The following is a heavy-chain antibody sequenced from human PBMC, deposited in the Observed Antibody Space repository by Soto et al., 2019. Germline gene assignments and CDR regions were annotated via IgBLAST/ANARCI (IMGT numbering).Heavy chain of an antibody. Sequence: EVQLLESGGGLVQPGGSLRLSCAASGFTFNNYAMTWVRQAPGKGLEWFSAISGGGDTTSYADSVKPRFTVSGDGSKNTVDVQGSSLRAEDTAQYYCAKGRGGAGSLAPRVDFLGPGTLVTVS. D-gene: IGHD3-10*01. CDR1: GFTFNNYA. CDR3: AKGRGGAGSLAPRVDF. CDR2: ISGGGDTT. J-gene: IGHJ4*02. V-gene: IGHV3-23*01.